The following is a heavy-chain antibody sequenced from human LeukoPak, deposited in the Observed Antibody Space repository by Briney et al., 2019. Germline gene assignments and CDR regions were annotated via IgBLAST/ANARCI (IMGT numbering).Heavy chain of an antibody. D-gene: IGHD2-15*01. J-gene: IGHJ6*03. CDR2: IYYSGST. CDR3: ASFYCSGGSCYQYYYYYYMDV. V-gene: IGHV4-39*01. CDR1: GGSISSRSYY. Sequence: PSETLSLTCTVSGGSISSRSYYWGWIRQPPGKGLERIGIIYYSGSTYSNPSLRSRVTISVDTSKNQFSLKLSSVTAADTAVYYCASFYCSGGSCYQYYYYYYMDVWGKGTTVTISS.